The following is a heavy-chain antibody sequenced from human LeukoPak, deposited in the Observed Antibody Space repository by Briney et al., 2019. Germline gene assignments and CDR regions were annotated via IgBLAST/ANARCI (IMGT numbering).Heavy chain of an antibody. CDR3: ARGGVVPAAKYGLY. J-gene: IGHJ4*02. Sequence: GGSLRLSCAASGFTFSDYYMSWIRQAPGKGLEWVSYISSSGSSVYYADSVKGRFTISRDNSKNSLFLRMNSLRAEDTAVYYCARGGVVPAAKYGLYWGQGTLVTVSS. V-gene: IGHV3-11*01. CDR2: ISSSGSSV. D-gene: IGHD2-2*01. CDR1: GFTFSDYY.